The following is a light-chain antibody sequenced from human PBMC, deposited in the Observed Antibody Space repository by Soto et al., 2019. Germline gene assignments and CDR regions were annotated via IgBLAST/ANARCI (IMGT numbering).Light chain of an antibody. J-gene: IGKJ5*01. CDR1: QDISNY. CDR2: DAS. CDR3: QQFNNYLT. V-gene: IGKV1-33*01. Sequence: DIQMTQSPSSLSASVGDRVTITCQASQDISNYLNWYQQKPGKAPKLLIYDASNLETGVPSRFSGSGSGTDFTLTISSLQPEDFATYYCQQFNNYLTFGQGTRLEIK.